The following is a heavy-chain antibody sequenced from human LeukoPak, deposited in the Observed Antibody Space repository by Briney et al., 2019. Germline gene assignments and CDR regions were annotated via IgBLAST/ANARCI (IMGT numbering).Heavy chain of an antibody. Sequence: TSETLSLTCTVSGGSISSSNYYWGWIRQPPGKGLEWIGSMYHSGSTYDNPSLKSRVTISVDTSKNQFSLKLISVTAADTAVYYCARDPIVGGRRFDPWGQGILVTVSS. CDR1: GGSISSSNYY. CDR3: ARDPIVGGRRFDP. J-gene: IGHJ5*02. D-gene: IGHD3-22*01. V-gene: IGHV4-39*07. CDR2: MYHSGST.